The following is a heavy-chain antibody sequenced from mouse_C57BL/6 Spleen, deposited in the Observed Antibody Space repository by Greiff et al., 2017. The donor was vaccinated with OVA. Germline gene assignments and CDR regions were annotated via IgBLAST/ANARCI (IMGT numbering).Heavy chain of an antibody. Sequence: EVQLQQSGAELVRPGASVKLSCTASGFNIKDYYMHWVKQRPEQGLEWIGRIDPEDGDTEYAPKFQGKATMTADTSSNTAYLQLSSLTSEDTAVYYCITRYYGSSEAMDYWGQGTSVTVSS. CDR1: GFNIKDYY. J-gene: IGHJ4*01. V-gene: IGHV14-1*01. CDR2: IDPEDGDT. D-gene: IGHD1-1*01. CDR3: ITRYYGSSEAMDY.